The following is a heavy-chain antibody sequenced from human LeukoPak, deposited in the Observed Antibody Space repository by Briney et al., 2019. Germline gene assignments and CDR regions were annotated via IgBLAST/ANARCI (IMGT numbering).Heavy chain of an antibody. V-gene: IGHV1-2*02. CDR3: ARDRPYGDEYYFDY. J-gene: IGHJ4*02. D-gene: IGHD4-17*01. Sequence: ASVKVSCKASGYTLTCYHLHWVRQAPGQGLEWMGWMNPNSGGTNYAQKFQGRVTMTRDTSISTAYMELTRLKSDDTAVYYCARDRPYGDEYYFDYWGQGTLVTVSS. CDR2: MNPNSGGT. CDR1: GYTLTCYH.